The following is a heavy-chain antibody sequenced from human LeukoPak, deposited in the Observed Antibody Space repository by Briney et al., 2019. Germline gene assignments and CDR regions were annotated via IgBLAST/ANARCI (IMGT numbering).Heavy chain of an antibody. CDR3: AGPYSSGAYFDY. D-gene: IGHD6-19*01. CDR2: IYYSGST. Sequence: PSETLSLTCTVSGGSISSSSYYWGWIRQPPGTGLEWIGSIYYSGSTYYNPSLKSRVTISVDTSKNQFSLKLSSVTAADTAVYYCAGPYSSGAYFDYWGQGTLVTVSS. V-gene: IGHV4-39*01. CDR1: GGSISSSSYY. J-gene: IGHJ4*02.